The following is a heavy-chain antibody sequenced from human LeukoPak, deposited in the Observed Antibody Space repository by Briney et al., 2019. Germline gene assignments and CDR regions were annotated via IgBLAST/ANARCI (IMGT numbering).Heavy chain of an antibody. CDR2: ISGSGGST. D-gene: IGHD5-12*01. J-gene: IGHJ4*02. CDR3: AKGHIAATEFDY. CDR1: GFTFSSYA. V-gene: IGHV3-23*01. Sequence: GGSLRLSCAASGFTFSSYAMSWVRQAPGKGLEWVSAISGSGGSTYYADSVKGRFTISRGNSKNTLYLQMNSLRAEDTAVYYCAKGHIAATEFDYWGQGTLATVSS.